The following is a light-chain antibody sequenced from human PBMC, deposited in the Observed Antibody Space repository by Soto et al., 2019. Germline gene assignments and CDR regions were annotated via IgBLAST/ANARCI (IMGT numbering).Light chain of an antibody. CDR3: SSYTDRKNLV. CDR1: SIDIGGYNS. J-gene: IGLJ1*01. Sequence: QTVLSQSPSPSVSPGQQVTISSTGTSIDIGGYNSVSCYQQHPGKAPKVMIYDVAKRPSGVPDRFSGSKSGNTASLTVPALQAEDEADYYCSSYTDRKNLVFGTGTKVTVL. V-gene: IGLV2-8*01. CDR2: DVA.